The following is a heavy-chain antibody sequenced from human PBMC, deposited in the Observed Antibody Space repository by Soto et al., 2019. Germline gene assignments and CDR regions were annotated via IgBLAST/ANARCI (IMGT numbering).Heavy chain of an antibody. CDR3: AKTGGWNWFDP. V-gene: IGHV1-18*01. J-gene: IGHJ5*02. CDR1: GYTFTDYG. Sequence: QVQLVQSGAEVKKPGASVKVSCKASGYTFTDYGISWVRQAPGQGLEWMGWISPYTGDTKYPQRLQGRVTVTADTSTSTAYMELRSLKYDDAAVYYSAKTGGWNWFDPLGQGILVSGSS. CDR2: ISPYTGDT. D-gene: IGHD6-19*01.